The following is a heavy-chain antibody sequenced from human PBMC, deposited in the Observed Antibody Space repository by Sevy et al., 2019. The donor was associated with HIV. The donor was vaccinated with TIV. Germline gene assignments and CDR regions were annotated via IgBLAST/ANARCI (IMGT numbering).Heavy chain of an antibody. D-gene: IGHD2-15*01. J-gene: IGHJ4*02. CDR1: GFTFSSYA. CDR3: ARDLFSGGNAVYGY. V-gene: IGHV3-21*01. Sequence: GGSLRLSCAASGFTFSSYAMNWVRQAPGKGLEWVSSINAISSNIYYADSVKGRFTISRDNAENSLHLKMNSVRAEDTAVYYCARDLFSGGNAVYGYWGQGTLVTVSS. CDR2: INAISSNI.